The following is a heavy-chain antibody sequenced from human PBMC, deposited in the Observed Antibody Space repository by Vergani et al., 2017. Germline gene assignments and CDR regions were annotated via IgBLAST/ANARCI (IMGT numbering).Heavy chain of an antibody. CDR1: GGSFSGYY. CDR3: ASGITRSGYYYYYXMDV. V-gene: IGHV4-34*01. CDR2: INHSGST. D-gene: IGHD2-2*01. Sequence: QVQLQQWGAGLLKPSETLSLTCAVYGGSFSGYYWSWIRQPPGKGLEWIGEINHSGSTNYNPSLKSRVTISVDTSKNQFSLKLSSVTAADTAVYYCASGITRSGYYYYYXMDVWGKGTTVTVSS. J-gene: IGHJ6*03.